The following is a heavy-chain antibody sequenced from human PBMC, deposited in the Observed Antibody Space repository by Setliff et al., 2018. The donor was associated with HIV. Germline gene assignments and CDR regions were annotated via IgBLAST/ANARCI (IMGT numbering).Heavy chain of an antibody. Sequence: AGGSLRLSCAASGFRFSDYWMSWVRQAPGKGLEWVSYISSSGSTIYYADSVKGRFTISRDNAKNSLYLQMNSLRAEDTAVYYCATTIGMIVEGMDVWGQGTTVTVS. CDR1: GFRFSDYW. CDR2: ISSSGSTI. D-gene: IGHD3-22*01. CDR3: ATTIGMIVEGMDV. V-gene: IGHV3-11*04. J-gene: IGHJ6*02.